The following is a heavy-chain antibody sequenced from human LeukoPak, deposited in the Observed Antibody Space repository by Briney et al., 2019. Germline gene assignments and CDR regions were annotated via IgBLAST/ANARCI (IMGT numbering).Heavy chain of an antibody. CDR1: GFTFSRYA. D-gene: IGHD3-22*01. V-gene: IGHV3-23*01. J-gene: IGHJ4*02. CDR2: ISGSGGST. Sequence: GGSLRLSCAASGFTFSRYAMSWVRQAPGKGLEWVSAISGSGGSTYYADSVKGRFTISRDNSKNTLYLQMNSLRAEDTAVYYCAKVGPIYDSGGYYGYWGQGTLVTVSS. CDR3: AKVGPIYDSGGYYGY.